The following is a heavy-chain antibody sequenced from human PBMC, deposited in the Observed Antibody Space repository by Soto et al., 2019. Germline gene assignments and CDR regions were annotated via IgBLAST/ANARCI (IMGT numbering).Heavy chain of an antibody. CDR2: TYYRSKWYN. CDR1: GDSVSSNSAA. J-gene: IGHJ4*02. Sequence: KQSPTLSLTCAISGDSVSSNSAAWNWIRQSPSRGLEWLGRTYYRSKWYNDYAVSVKSRITINPDTSKNQFSLQLNSVTPEDTAVYYCAREEWDNTVTTFPFDYWGQGTLVTVSS. CDR3: AREEWDNTVTTFPFDY. D-gene: IGHD4-17*01. V-gene: IGHV6-1*01.